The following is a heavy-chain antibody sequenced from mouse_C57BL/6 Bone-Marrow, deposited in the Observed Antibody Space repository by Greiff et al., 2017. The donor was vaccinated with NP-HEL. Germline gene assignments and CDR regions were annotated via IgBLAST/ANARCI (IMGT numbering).Heavy chain of an antibody. Sequence: QVQLLQSGAELVQPGASVKLSCTASGYTFTEYTIHWVKQRSGQGLEWIGWFYPGSGSIKYNEKFKDKATLTADKSSSTVYMELSRLTSEDSAVYFCARHEAPSYYSKRDYFDYWGQGTTLTVSS. CDR3: ARHEAPSYYSKRDYFDY. CDR1: GYTFTEYT. J-gene: IGHJ2*01. D-gene: IGHD2-5*01. CDR2: FYPGSGSI. V-gene: IGHV1-62-2*01.